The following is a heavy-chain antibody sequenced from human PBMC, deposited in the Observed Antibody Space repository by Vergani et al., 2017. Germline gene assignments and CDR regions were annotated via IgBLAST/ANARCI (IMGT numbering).Heavy chain of an antibody. J-gene: IGHJ4*02. CDR3: AISRIYYGAGSPDY. CDR2: VSFRGDT. CDR1: GASVNSYY. D-gene: IGHD3-10*01. V-gene: IGHV4-59*02. Sequence: QVQLQESGPGLVKSSETLSLTCTVSGASVNSYYWSWIRQTPGKGLEGMGYVSFRGDTLYDPSVKGRINVSLNTSSNQFSLYLTSVTAADTALYYCAISRIYYGAGSPDYWGQGTLVTVSS.